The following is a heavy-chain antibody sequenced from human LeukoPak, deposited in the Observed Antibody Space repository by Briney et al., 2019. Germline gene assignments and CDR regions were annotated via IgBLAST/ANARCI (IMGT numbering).Heavy chain of an antibody. CDR3: ARGYIDSSSWGARGWFDP. CDR2: INHSGST. CDR1: GGFFSGYY. J-gene: IGHJ5*02. V-gene: IGHV4-34*01. D-gene: IGHD6-13*01. Sequence: PSETLSLTCAVYGGFFSGYYWSWIRQPPGKELEWIGEINHSGSTNYNPSLKSRVTISVDTSKNQFSLKLSSVTAADTAVYYCARGYIDSSSWGARGWFDPWGQGTLVTVSS.